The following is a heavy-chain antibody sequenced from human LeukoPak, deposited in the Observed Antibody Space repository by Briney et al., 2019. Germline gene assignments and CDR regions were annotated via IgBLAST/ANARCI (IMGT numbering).Heavy chain of an antibody. CDR3: ARDRVPMPYYFDY. CDR1: GYTFTSYA. D-gene: IGHD2-2*01. V-gene: IGHV1-3*01. J-gene: IGHJ4*02. Sequence: ASVKVSCKASGYTFTSYAMHWVRQAPGQRLEWMGWINAGNGNTKYSQKFQGRVTITRDTSASTAYMELSSLRSEDTAVYYCARDRVPMPYYFDYWGQGTLVTVSS. CDR2: INAGNGNT.